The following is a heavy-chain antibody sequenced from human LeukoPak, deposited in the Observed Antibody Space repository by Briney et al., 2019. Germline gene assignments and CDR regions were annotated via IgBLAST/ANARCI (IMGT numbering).Heavy chain of an antibody. CDR2: ISSSSSYI. D-gene: IGHD6-13*01. V-gene: IGHV3-21*01. J-gene: IGHJ4*02. CDR3: ARDFVAAAGTEGFDY. Sequence: GGSLRLSCAASGFTFSSYSMNWVRQAPGKGLEWVSSISSSSSYIYYADSVKGRFTISRDNAKNSPYLQMNSLRAEDTAVYYCARDFVAAAGTEGFDYWGQGTLVTVSS. CDR1: GFTFSSYS.